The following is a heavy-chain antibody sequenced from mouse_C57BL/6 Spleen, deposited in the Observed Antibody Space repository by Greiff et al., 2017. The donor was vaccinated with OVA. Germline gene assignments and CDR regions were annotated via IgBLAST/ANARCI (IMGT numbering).Heavy chain of an antibody. Sequence: QVQLQQPGAELVKPGASVKLSCKASGYTFTSYWMQWVKQRPGQGLEWIGEIDPSDSNTNYNQKFKGKATLTVDTSSSTAYMQLSSLTSEDSAVYYCARSWLLRYFDVWGTGTTVTVSS. V-gene: IGHV1-50*01. CDR1: GYTFTSYW. J-gene: IGHJ1*03. CDR3: ARSWLLRYFDV. CDR2: IDPSDSNT. D-gene: IGHD2-3*01.